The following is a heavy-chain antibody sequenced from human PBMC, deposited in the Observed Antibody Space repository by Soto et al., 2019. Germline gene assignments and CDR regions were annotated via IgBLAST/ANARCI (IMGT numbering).Heavy chain of an antibody. V-gene: IGHV4-34*01. Sequence: PSETLSLTCTVYGGSFSGYYWSWIRQPPGKGLEWIGEINHSGSTNYNPSLKSRVTISVDTSKNQFSLKLSSVTAADTAVYYCAREGGLSTVTTLYYYYYMDVWGKGTTVTVSS. CDR1: GGSFSGYY. CDR2: INHSGST. D-gene: IGHD4-17*01. J-gene: IGHJ6*03. CDR3: AREGGLSTVTTLYYYYYMDV.